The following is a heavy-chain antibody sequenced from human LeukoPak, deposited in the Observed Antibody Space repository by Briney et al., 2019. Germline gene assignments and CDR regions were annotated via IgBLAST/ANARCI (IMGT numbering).Heavy chain of an antibody. V-gene: IGHV3-48*01. CDR2: ISSSTRTK. Sequence: PGGSLRLSCEGSGFIFRSYSMNWVRQAPGKGLEWLSYISSSTRTKYHADSVKGRFTISRDNAKNSVYLKMNSLRVEDMSVYYFAKSGYNRFDYWGQGALVTVSS. CDR3: AKSGYNRFDY. CDR1: GFIFRSYS. J-gene: IGHJ4*02. D-gene: IGHD5-24*01.